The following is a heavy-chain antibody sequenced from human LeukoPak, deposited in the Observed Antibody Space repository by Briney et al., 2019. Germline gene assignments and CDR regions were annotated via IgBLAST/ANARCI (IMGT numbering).Heavy chain of an antibody. Sequence: GGSLRLSCAASGFIFSTYSMNWVRQAPGKGLEWLSYISSGSSTIYYADSVKGRFTISRDNAQNSLYLQMNSLRAEDTAVYYCARGYSSGRSAVDYWGQGTLVTVSS. CDR3: ARGYSSGRSAVDY. CDR2: ISSGSSTI. V-gene: IGHV3-48*04. J-gene: IGHJ4*02. D-gene: IGHD6-19*01. CDR1: GFIFSTYS.